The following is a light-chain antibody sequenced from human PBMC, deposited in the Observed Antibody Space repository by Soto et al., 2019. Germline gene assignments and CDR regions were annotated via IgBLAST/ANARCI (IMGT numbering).Light chain of an antibody. J-gene: IGKJ2*03. Sequence: DIQMTQSPSSLSASIGDTVTITCRASQDINVYLNWYQQKPGEVPKLLIYSASSLHSGVPSRFTGSGSETDFTLTIRSLQLEDFATYYCQHGYVAPYSFGKGTKVDI. CDR2: SAS. CDR1: QDINVY. V-gene: IGKV1-39*01. CDR3: QHGYVAPYS.